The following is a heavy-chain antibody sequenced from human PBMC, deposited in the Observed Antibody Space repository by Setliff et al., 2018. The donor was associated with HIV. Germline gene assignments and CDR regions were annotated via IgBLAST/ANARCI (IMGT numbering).Heavy chain of an antibody. J-gene: IGHJ4*02. CDR3: ARGHGVYSGSYLAVYFDY. CDR1: GGSFSGYY. V-gene: IGHV4-34*01. Sequence: SETLSLTCAVYGGSFSGYYWSRIRQPPGKGLEWIGEINHSGSTNYKPSLKSRVTISVDMSKNQVSLKVGSVTAADTAVYYCARGHGVYSGSYLAVYFDYWGQGTLVTSPQ. D-gene: IGHD1-26*01. CDR2: INHSGST.